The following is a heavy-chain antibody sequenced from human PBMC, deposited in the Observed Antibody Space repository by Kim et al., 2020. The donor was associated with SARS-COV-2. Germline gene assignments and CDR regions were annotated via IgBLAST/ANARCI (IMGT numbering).Heavy chain of an antibody. CDR1: GYTFTSYG. Sequence: ASVKVSCKASGYTFTSYGISWVRQAPGQGLEWMGWISAYNGNTNYAQKLQGRVTMTTDTSTSTAYMELRSLRSDDTAVYYCARVSRMIVVVWNYYFDYWGQGTLVTVSS. CDR3: ARVSRMIVVVWNYYFDY. CDR2: ISAYNGNT. D-gene: IGHD3-22*01. V-gene: IGHV1-18*01. J-gene: IGHJ4*02.